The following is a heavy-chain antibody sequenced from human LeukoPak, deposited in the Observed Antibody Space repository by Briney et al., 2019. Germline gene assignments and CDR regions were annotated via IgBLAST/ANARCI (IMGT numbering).Heavy chain of an antibody. CDR3: AKDLSESPRQSGNLD. Sequence: GGSLRLSCGASEFTFNAFGMHWVRQAPGKGLEWVAFIRYDGKDKYYGDSVKGRFTISRDNSNNTLFLQMNSLRTEDTAMYYCAKDLSESPRQSGNLDWGQGTLVTVSS. V-gene: IGHV3-30*02. CDR1: EFTFNAFG. J-gene: IGHJ4*02. D-gene: IGHD3-10*01. CDR2: IRYDGKDK.